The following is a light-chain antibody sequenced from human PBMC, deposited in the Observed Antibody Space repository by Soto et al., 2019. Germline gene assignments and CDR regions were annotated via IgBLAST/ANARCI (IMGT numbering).Light chain of an antibody. CDR3: SSYTSSSIVV. Sequence: QSALTQPASVSGSPGQSITISCTGTSSDIGGYKYVSWYQQHPGKAPKLMIYEVSNRPSGVSNRFSGSKSGNTASLTISGLQAEDEADYYCSSYTSSSIVVFWGGTKLTVL. CDR2: EVS. J-gene: IGLJ2*01. CDR1: SSDIGGYKY. V-gene: IGLV2-14*01.